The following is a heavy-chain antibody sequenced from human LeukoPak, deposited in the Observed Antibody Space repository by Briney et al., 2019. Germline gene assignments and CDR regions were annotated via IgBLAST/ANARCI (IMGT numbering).Heavy chain of an antibody. CDR1: GGTFSPYA. D-gene: IGHD2/OR15-2a*01. Sequence: VKVSCTAAGGTFSPYAISWVRQAPGQGLEWMGRIIPILNIANYAQKFQGRVTTTADKSTTTANSVLSRRRCEATARLYCARDREYCESTTCYNAIDVWGQGTTVTVSS. V-gene: IGHV1-69*10. CDR3: ARDREYCESTTCYNAIDV. J-gene: IGHJ6*02. CDR2: IIPILNIA.